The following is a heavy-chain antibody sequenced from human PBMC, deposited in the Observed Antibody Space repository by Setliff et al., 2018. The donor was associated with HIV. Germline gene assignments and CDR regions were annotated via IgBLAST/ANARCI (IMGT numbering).Heavy chain of an antibody. CDR1: DGSISSYY. Sequence: SETLSLTFTVSDGSISSYYWSWIRQPAGEGLEWIGEINHSGGTNYNPSLKSRVTMSVDTSKNQFSLKLSSVTAADTAVFYCARGGYSYGFGRHRAYFQYWGQGTQVTVSS. D-gene: IGHD5-18*01. CDR3: ARGGYSYGFGRHRAYFQY. J-gene: IGHJ1*01. V-gene: IGHV4-34*01. CDR2: INHSGGT.